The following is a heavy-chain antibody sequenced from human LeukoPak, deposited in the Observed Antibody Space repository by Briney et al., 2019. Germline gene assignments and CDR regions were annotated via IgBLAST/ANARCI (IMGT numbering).Heavy chain of an antibody. CDR1: GFTFSSYA. V-gene: IGHV3-30-3*01. CDR2: ISYDGSNK. CDR3: ASVPAAIGVDY. D-gene: IGHD2-2*01. Sequence: GGFLRLSCAASGFTFSSYAMHWVRQAPGKGLEWVAVISYDGSNKYYADSVKGRFTISRDNSKNTLYLQMNSLRAEDTAVYYCASVPAAIGVDYWGQGTLVTVSS. J-gene: IGHJ4*02.